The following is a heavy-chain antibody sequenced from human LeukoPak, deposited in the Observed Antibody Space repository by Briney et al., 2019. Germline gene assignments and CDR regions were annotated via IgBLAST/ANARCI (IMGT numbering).Heavy chain of an antibody. CDR2: INSAGTIT. V-gene: IGHV3-74*01. D-gene: IGHD3-10*01. Sequence: GGSLRLSCAATGFTLSGYWMQSVRQARGKGLVWVSRINSAGTITTYADSVKGRFTVSRDNSKNTLYLQMNSLRAEDTAVYYCAKDRGPYDYWGQGTLVTVSS. CDR1: GFTLSGYW. CDR3: AKDRGPYDY. J-gene: IGHJ4*02.